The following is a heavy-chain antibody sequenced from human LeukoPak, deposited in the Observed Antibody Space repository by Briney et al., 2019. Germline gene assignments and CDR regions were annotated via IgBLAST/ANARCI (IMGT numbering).Heavy chain of an antibody. CDR1: GFTFSSYG. D-gene: IGHD1-26*01. CDR2: ISYDGSNK. CDR3: ARDGRYFVY. Sequence: GGSLRLSCAASGFTFSSYGMHWVRQAPGKGLEWVAVISYDGSNKYYADSVKGRFTISRDNSKNTLYLQMNSLRAEDTAVYYCARDGRYFVYWGQGTLVTVSS. V-gene: IGHV3-30*03. J-gene: IGHJ4*02.